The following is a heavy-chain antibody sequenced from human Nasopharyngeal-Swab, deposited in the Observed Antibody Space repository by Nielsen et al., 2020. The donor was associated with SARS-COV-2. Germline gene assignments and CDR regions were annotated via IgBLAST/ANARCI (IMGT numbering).Heavy chain of an antibody. CDR3: AKDASVYGIPYYFDY. J-gene: IGHJ4*02. CDR2: ISYDGSNK. CDR1: GFTFSSYG. V-gene: IGHV3-30*18. D-gene: IGHD2-8*01. Sequence: GGSLKISCAASGFTFSSYGMHWVRQAPGKGLEWVAVISYDGSNKYYADSVKGRFTISRDNSKNTLYLQMNSLRAEDTAVFYCAKDASVYGIPYYFDYWGQGTLVTVSS.